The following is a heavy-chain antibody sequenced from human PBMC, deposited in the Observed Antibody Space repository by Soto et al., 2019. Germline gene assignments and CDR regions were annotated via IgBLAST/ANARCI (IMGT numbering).Heavy chain of an antibody. CDR1: GFTFSSYA. V-gene: IGHV3-23*01. J-gene: IGHJ4*02. CDR2: IVSGGGST. Sequence: GGSLRLSCAASGFTFSSYAMNWVRQAPGKGLEWVSVIVSGGGSTNYADAVKGRFTISRDNSKNTLYLQMNSLRAEDTAIYYCATEFSVAGTLYFNYRGQGTLVTVSS. CDR3: ATEFSVAGTLYFNY. D-gene: IGHD6-19*01.